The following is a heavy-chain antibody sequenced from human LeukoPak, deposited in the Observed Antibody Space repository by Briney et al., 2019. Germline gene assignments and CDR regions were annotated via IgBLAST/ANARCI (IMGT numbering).Heavy chain of an antibody. Sequence: ETLSLTCAVYGGSFSGYYWSWIRQPPGKGLEWIGEINHSGSTNYNPSLKSRVTISVDTSKNQFSLKLSSVTAADTAVYYCARSSGSSSWYRIVAFDIWGQGTMVTVSS. J-gene: IGHJ3*02. V-gene: IGHV4-34*01. CDR3: ARSSGSSSWYRIVAFDI. D-gene: IGHD6-13*01. CDR1: GGSFSGYY. CDR2: INHSGST.